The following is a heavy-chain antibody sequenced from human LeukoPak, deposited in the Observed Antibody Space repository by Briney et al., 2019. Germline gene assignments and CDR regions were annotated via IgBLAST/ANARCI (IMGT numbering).Heavy chain of an antibody. CDR3: ARDGGLDY. CDR2: MNPNGGGT. CDR1: GYTFTGYY. J-gene: IGHJ4*02. V-gene: IGHV1-2*02. Sequence: GASVKVSCKASGYTFTGYYMHWVRQAPGQGPEWMGWMNPNGGGTHSAQKFQGRVTMTRDTSISTAYMELSRLTSDDTAMYYCARDGGLDYWGQGTLVTVSS. D-gene: IGHD4-23*01.